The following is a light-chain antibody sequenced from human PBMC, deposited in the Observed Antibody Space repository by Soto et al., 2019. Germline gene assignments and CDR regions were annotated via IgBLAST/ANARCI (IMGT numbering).Light chain of an antibody. Sequence: EIVMTQSPATLSVSPGERVTLSCRASQSVSSNLAWYQQKPGQVPRVLIHGASTRAIGIPDRFSGSGSGTEFTLTISSLQSEDFAVYYCQHYNNLWGFGGGTKVEIK. CDR1: QSVSSN. CDR3: QHYNNLWG. J-gene: IGKJ4*01. V-gene: IGKV3-15*01. CDR2: GAS.